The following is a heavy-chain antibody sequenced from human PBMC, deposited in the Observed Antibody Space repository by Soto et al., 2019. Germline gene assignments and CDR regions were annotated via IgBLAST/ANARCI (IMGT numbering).Heavy chain of an antibody. CDR1: GGSISSYY. D-gene: IGHD6-19*01. Sequence: SETLSLTCPVSGGSISSYYWSWIRLPPGKGLEWIGYMYYSGSTNYNPALKSRVTISVDTSKNQFSLKLSSVTAADTAVYYCARHAAHSSGFTDYWGQGTLVTVSS. CDR2: MYYSGST. J-gene: IGHJ4*02. CDR3: ARHAAHSSGFTDY. V-gene: IGHV4-59*08.